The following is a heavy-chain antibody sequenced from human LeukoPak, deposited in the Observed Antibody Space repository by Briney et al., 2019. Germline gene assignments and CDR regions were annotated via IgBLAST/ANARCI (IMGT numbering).Heavy chain of an antibody. Sequence: SQTLSLTCAVSGGSISRGNYYWSWIRQPAGKELEWIGHVYTSGSTYYNPSLKSRVTISVDRSKNQFSLKLSSVTAADTAVYYCAREGITIFGEAFDIWGQGTMVTVSS. CDR3: AREGITIFGEAFDI. J-gene: IGHJ3*02. D-gene: IGHD3-3*01. CDR2: VYTSGST. CDR1: GGSISRGNYY. V-gene: IGHV4-61*09.